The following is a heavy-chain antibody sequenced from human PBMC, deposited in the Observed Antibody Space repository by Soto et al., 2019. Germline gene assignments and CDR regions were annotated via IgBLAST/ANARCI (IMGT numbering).Heavy chain of an antibody. J-gene: IGHJ4*02. CDR2: IFSNDEK. CDR1: GFSLRHARMG. V-gene: IGHV2-26*01. CDR3: ARLLSEYSAYDYTYFDY. Sequence: SGPTLVNPTETLTLTCTVSGFSLRHARMGVSWIRQPPGKALEWLAHIFSNDEKSYSTSLNSRLTISKDTSKSQVVLTMTNMDPVDTATYYCARLLSEYSAYDYTYFDYWGQGTLVTVSS. D-gene: IGHD5-12*01.